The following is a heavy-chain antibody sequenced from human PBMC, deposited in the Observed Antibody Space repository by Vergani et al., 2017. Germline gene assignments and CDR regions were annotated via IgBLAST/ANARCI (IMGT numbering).Heavy chain of an antibody. V-gene: IGHV4-59*01. J-gene: IGHJ5*02. CDR1: GGSISSYY. D-gene: IGHD3/OR15-3a*01. Sequence: QVQLQESGPGLVKPSETLSLTCTVSGGSISSYYWSWIRQPPGKGLEWIGYIYYSGSTNYNPSLKSRVTISVDTSKNQFSLKLSSVTAADTAVYYCARVDVSNWFDPWGQGTLVTVSS. CDR3: ARVDVSNWFDP. CDR2: IYYSGST.